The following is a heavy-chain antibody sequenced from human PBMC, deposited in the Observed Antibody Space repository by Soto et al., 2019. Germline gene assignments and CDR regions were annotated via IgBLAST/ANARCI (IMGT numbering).Heavy chain of an antibody. V-gene: IGHV4-4*02. D-gene: IGHD2-2*01. J-gene: IGHJ5*02. CDR1: GGSISSSNW. CDR3: AYAPSLATNWFDP. CDR2: IYHSGST. Sequence: QVQLQESGPGLVKPSGTLSLTCAVSGGSISSSNWWSWVRQPPGRGLEWIGEIYHSGSTNYNPSPKSRLTLSIDKPKNQFALKPTCVTAADTPVFYCAYAPSLATNWFDPWCQETLVTGSS.